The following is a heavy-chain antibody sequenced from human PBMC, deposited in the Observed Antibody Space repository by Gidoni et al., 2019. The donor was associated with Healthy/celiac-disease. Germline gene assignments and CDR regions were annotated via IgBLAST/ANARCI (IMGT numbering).Heavy chain of an antibody. J-gene: IGHJ4*02. CDR3: AGGTTSYGPGPIDY. V-gene: IGHV1-69*01. CDR2: FIPIFGTA. D-gene: IGHD1-1*01. CDR1: VGTFRSYA. Sequence: QVQLVQSGTEVKTPGSSVKVSCKASVGTFRSYAIRWVRQAPGQGLECMGGFIPIFGTANYEQKFQGRVTITADEATSTAYMELSSLRSEDTAVYYCAGGTTSYGPGPIDYWGQGTLVTVSS.